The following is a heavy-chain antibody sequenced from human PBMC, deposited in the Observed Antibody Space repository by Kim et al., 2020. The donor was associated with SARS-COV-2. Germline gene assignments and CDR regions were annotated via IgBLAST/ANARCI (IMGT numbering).Heavy chain of an antibody. V-gene: IGHV3-7*03. Sequence: GGSLRLSCAASGFTFSSYWMSWVRQAPGKGLEWVANIKEDGSERYYVGSVEGRFTISRDNAKNSLYLQMNSLRAEDTAVYYCARDARYCTSPSCPTESWFDPWGQGTLVTVSS. CDR2: IKEDGSER. CDR1: GFTFSSYW. J-gene: IGHJ5*02. CDR3: ARDARYCTSPSCPTESWFDP. D-gene: IGHD2-2*01.